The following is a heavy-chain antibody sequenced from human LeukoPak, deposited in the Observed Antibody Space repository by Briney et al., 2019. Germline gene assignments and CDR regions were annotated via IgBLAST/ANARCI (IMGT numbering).Heavy chain of an antibody. J-gene: IGHJ4*02. CDR1: GFTFSSYA. CDR3: AKSYYYDKLAYY. CDR2: ISYDGSNK. Sequence: GGSLRLSCAASGFTFSSYAMHWVRQAPGKGLEWVAVISYDGSNKYYADSVKGRFTISRDNSKNTLYLQMNSLRAEDTAVYYCAKSYYYDKLAYYWGQGTLATVSS. D-gene: IGHD3-22*01. V-gene: IGHV3-30*18.